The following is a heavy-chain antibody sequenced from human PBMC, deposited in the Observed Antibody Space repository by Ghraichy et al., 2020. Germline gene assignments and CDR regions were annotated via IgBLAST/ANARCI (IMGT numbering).Heavy chain of an antibody. Sequence: LSLTCAASGFSFSSYNMHWVRQAPGKGLEWVSSISSTSRYIHYADSLKGRFTISRDNAKNSLYLQMNNLRAEDTAVYYCARVNPTIAAAGFDYWGQGTLVTVSS. CDR1: GFSFSSYN. J-gene: IGHJ4*02. CDR2: ISSTSRYI. V-gene: IGHV3-21*01. CDR3: ARVNPTIAAAGFDY. D-gene: IGHD6-13*01.